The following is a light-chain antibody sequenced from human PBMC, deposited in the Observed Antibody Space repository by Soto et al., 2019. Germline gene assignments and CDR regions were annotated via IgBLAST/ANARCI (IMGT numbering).Light chain of an antibody. CDR2: STN. CDR3: VLYMGSGILV. Sequence: QTVVTQEPSFSVSPGGTVTLTCGLSSGSVSTSHNPSWYQQTPGQAPRTLIYSTNTRSSGVPDRLSGPTLGNKAALTIPGDRAEDEYYYYCVLYMGSGILVFGGGTKLTVL. J-gene: IGLJ2*01. CDR1: SGSVSTSHN. V-gene: IGLV8-61*01.